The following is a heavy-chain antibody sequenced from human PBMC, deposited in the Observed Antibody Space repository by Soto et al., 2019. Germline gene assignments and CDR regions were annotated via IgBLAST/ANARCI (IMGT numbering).Heavy chain of an antibody. CDR3: AKGGPFTGGFDP. J-gene: IGHJ5*02. CDR2: ITDSGGDA. CDR1: GITFGSRA. V-gene: IGHV3-23*01. Sequence: EVHLLESGGDLVQPGGSLRLSCVASGITFGSRAMSWVRQAPGEGLEWVSTITDSGGDAKYADSVRGRFTISRDNSQNTVYLQMNSLRPDDTATYYCAKGGPFTGGFDPWGQGSLVTVSS. D-gene: IGHD3-16*01.